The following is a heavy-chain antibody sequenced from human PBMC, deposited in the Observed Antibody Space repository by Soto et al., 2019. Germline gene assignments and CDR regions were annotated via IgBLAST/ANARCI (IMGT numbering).Heavy chain of an antibody. CDR2: SDAANCNT. J-gene: IGHJ4*02. Sequence: QIQLVQSGAEVKRPGTSVNISCKASGYSFSARGIHWVRQAPGQRLEWWGWSDAANCNTKYSQKFQGRVTVNRDTSASTAYMELSGLRSEDAAVYSCARVGSVWFHYFDSWGQGTLVTVSS. D-gene: IGHD6-19*01. CDR3: ARVGSVWFHYFDS. CDR1: GYSFSARG. V-gene: IGHV1-3*01.